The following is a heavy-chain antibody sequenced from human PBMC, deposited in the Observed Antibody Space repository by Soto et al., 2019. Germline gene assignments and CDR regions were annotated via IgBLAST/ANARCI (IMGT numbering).Heavy chain of an antibody. CDR2: ISYDGTIK. D-gene: IGHD3-22*01. V-gene: IGHV3-30-3*01. CDR3: ARIRRDRSGYYPFDY. J-gene: IGHJ4*02. Sequence: QVHLVESGGGVVQPGRSLRLSCAASGFTFSTYTMNWVRQAPGKGLEWVAVISYDGTIKYYADSVKGRFTISRDNSKNTLYLQINSLRAEETALYYCARIRRDRSGYYPFDYWGQGTLVTVSS. CDR1: GFTFSTYT.